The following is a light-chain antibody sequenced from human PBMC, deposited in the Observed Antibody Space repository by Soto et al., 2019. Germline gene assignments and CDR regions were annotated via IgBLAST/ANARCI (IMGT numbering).Light chain of an antibody. CDR3: TSYTSVTIVV. V-gene: IGLV1-40*01. J-gene: IGLJ2*01. Sequence: QSVLTQPPSVSGAPGQRVTIACTGSNSNIGAGYDVHWYRHFPGAAPKLLLSGNSHRPSGVSDRFSGSKSGNTASLTISALQAEDEADYYCTSYTSVTIVVFGGGTKLTVL. CDR2: GNS. CDR1: NSNIGAGYD.